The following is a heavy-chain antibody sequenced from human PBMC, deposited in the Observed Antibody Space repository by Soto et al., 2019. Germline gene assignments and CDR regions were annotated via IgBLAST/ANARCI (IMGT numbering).Heavy chain of an antibody. V-gene: IGHV1-18*01. J-gene: IGHJ3*02. CDR3: ARGGGSYYGSGSSNAFDI. D-gene: IGHD3-10*01. CDR2: ISAYNGNT. CDR1: GYTFTSYG. Sequence: ASVKVSCKASGYTFTSYGISWVRQAPGQGLGWMGWISAYNGNTNYAQKLQGRVTMTTDTSTSTAYMELRSLRSDDTAVYYCARGGGSYYGSGSSNAFDIWGQGTMVTVSS.